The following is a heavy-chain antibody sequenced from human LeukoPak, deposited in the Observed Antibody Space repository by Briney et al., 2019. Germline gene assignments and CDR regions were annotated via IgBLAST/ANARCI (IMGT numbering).Heavy chain of an antibody. J-gene: IGHJ2*01. D-gene: IGHD4-17*01. CDR1: GYSFTSYW. Sequence: GESLKISCKCSGYSFTSYWIGWVRQLPGKGLEWMGIIYPGDSDTRYSPSFQGQVTISADKSISTAYLQWSSLKASDTAMYYCARRVYGDRPYWYFDLWGRGTLVTVSS. V-gene: IGHV5-51*01. CDR2: IYPGDSDT. CDR3: ARRVYGDRPYWYFDL.